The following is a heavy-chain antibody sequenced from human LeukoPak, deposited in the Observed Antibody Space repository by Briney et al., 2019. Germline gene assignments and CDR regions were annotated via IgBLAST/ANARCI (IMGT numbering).Heavy chain of an antibody. D-gene: IGHD6-13*01. V-gene: IGHV4-30-4*08. CDR2: IYYSGST. J-gene: IGHJ2*01. CDR1: GGSISSGDYY. CDR3: ARGPYSSSWYPVYWYFDL. Sequence: SETLSLTCTVSGGSISSGDYYWSWIRQPPGKGLEWIGYIYYSGSTYYNPSLKSRVTISVDTSKNQFSLKLSSVTAADTAVYYCARGPYSSSWYPVYWYFDLRGRGTLVTVSS.